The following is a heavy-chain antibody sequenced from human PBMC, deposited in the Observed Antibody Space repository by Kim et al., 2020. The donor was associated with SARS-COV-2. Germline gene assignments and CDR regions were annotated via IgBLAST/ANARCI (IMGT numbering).Heavy chain of an antibody. CDR3: AGEEWEGGRLKGFDY. V-gene: IGHV3-30*01. D-gene: IGHD1-26*01. Sequence: DSVKDRFTIARDNSKNTLYLQMNSLGAEDTAVYYCAGEEWEGGRLKGFDYWGQGTLVTVSS. J-gene: IGHJ4*02.